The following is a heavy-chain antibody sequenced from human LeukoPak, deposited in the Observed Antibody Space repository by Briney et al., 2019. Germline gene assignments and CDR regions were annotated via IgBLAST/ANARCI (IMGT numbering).Heavy chain of an antibody. J-gene: IGHJ4*01. CDR1: GGSMTYYY. CDR2: IYYSGNT. CDR3: ARQRAGYVDY. Sequence: SETLSLTCTVSGGSMTYYYWTGIRPPPGKGLVWIVYIYYSGNTNYNPSLKSRVTISVDTSKNQFSLMLGSVTAADTAVFYCARQRAGYVDYWGQGTLVTVSS. D-gene: IGHD6-19*01. V-gene: IGHV4-59*08.